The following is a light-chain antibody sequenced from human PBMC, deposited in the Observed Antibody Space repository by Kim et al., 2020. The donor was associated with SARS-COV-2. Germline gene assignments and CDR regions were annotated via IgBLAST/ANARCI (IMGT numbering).Light chain of an antibody. V-gene: IGKV1-9*01. CDR1: QGISSY. CDR3: QQPFT. CDR2: AAS. J-gene: IGKJ3*01. Sequence: SFLSAAVGDRVTITCRASQGISSYLAWYQQKPGKAPKLLIYAASTLQSGVPSRFSGSGSGTEFTLTISSLQPEDFATYYCQQPFTFGPGTKVDIK.